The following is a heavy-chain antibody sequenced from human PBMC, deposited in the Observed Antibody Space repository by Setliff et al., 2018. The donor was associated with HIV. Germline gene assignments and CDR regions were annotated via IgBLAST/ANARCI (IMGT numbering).Heavy chain of an antibody. D-gene: IGHD3-10*01. Sequence: TLSLTCNVSGGSISSGVFYWNWVRQHPGKGLEWIGYIHYSGSTYYNPSLKSPVSMSVDTSKNQFSLNVSSVTAADTAVYYCARASAERSSVRGLGIAFEIWGHGTMVTV. J-gene: IGHJ3*02. CDR3: ARASAERSSVRGLGIAFEI. CDR2: IHYSGST. V-gene: IGHV4-31*01. CDR1: GGSISSGVFY.